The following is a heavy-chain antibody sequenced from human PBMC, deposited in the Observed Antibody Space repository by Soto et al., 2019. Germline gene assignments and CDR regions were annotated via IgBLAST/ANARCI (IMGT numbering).Heavy chain of an antibody. D-gene: IGHD1-26*01. Sequence: GGSLRLSCAASGFTFSSYAMSWVRQAPGKGLEWVSAISGSGGSTYYADSVKGRFTISRDNSKNTLYLQMNSLRAEDTAVYYCAKKLYSGSYVAPIDYWGQGTLVTVSS. CDR2: ISGSGGST. J-gene: IGHJ4*02. V-gene: IGHV3-23*01. CDR1: GFTFSSYA. CDR3: AKKLYSGSYVAPIDY.